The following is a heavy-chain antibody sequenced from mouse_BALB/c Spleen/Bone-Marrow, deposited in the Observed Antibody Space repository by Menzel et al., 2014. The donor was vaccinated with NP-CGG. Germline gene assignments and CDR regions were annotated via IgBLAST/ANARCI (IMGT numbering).Heavy chain of an antibody. CDR2: SRNKAKHYTT. D-gene: IGHD2-10*02. CDR1: GFTFXDFY. Sequence: EVKLMESGGGLVQPGDSLRLSCAPSGFTFXDFYMEWVRQPPGKRLEWIAASRNKAKHYTTEYSASVKGRFIVSRDTSQSILYLQMNALRAEDTAIYYCARDVGYGNYFVYWGQGTLVTVSA. J-gene: IGHJ3*01. V-gene: IGHV7-1*02. CDR3: ARDVGYGNYFVY.